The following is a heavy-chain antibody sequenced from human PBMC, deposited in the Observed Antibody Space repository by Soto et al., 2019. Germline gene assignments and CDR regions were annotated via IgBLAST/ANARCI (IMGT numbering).Heavy chain of an antibody. D-gene: IGHD3-10*01. CDR2: INTDGSRT. J-gene: IGHJ5*02. CDR3: ATVKSGSDDWFDP. Sequence: EVQLVESGGGLVQPGGSLRLSCAASGFTFSNYWMHWVRQAPGKGLMWVSRINTDGSRTTYADSVKGRFVISRDNAKNTVYLQMNGLRAEDTAVYYCATVKSGSDDWFDPWGQGTLVTVSS. V-gene: IGHV3-74*01. CDR1: GFTFSNYW.